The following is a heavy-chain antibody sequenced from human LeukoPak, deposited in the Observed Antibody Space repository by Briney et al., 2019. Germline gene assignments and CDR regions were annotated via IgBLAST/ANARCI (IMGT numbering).Heavy chain of an antibody. CDR3: ARGGLYGDYYFDY. V-gene: IGHV3-7*04. J-gene: IGHJ4*02. CDR2: TKHDGSER. Sequence: GGSLRLSCAASGFTFTSYWMTWVRQAPGKGLEWVANTKHDGSERYYVDSVKGRFTISRDSVKNSLFLQMDSLRAEDTAVYYCARGGLYGDYYFDYWRQVTLVTVTS. CDR1: GFTFTSYW. D-gene: IGHD2-21*02.